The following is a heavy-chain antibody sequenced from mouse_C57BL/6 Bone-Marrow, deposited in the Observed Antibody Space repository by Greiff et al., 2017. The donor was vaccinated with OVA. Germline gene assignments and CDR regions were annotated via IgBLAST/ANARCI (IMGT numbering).Heavy chain of an antibody. CDR2: IHPNSGST. Sequence: QVQLQQSGAELVKPGASVKLSCKASGYTFTSYWMHWVKQSPGQGLEWIGMIHPNSGSTNYNDKFKSKATLTVDKSSSTAFMQLSSLTSQDLAAYPRSRRAIPYSFDNWGQGTTLTVS. J-gene: IGHJ2*01. CDR3: SRRAIPYSFDN. D-gene: IGHD3-1*01. V-gene: IGHV1-64*01. CDR1: GYTFTSYW.